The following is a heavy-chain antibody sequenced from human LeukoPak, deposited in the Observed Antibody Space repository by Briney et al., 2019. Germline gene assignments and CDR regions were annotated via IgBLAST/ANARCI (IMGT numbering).Heavy chain of an antibody. Sequence: GGSLRLSCAASGFTFDDYGMSWVRQAPGKGLEWVSGINWNGGSTGYADSVKGRFTISRDNAKNSLYLQMNSLRAEDKALYHCARDRSAAGIQYDAFDIWGQGTMVTVSS. V-gene: IGHV3-20*01. CDR2: INWNGGST. D-gene: IGHD6-13*01. J-gene: IGHJ3*02. CDR3: ARDRSAAGIQYDAFDI. CDR1: GFTFDDYG.